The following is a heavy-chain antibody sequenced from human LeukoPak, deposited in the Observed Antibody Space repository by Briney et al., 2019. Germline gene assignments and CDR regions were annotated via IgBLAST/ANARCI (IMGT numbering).Heavy chain of an antibody. J-gene: IGHJ6*03. CDR2: IYYSGST. V-gene: IGHV4-59*08. CDR3: ARQYYYYYMDV. CDR1: GGSISSYY. Sequence: PSETLSLTCTVSGGSISSYYWSWIRQPPGKGLEWIGYIYYSGSTNYNPSLKSRVTISVDTSKNQFSLKLSYVTAADTAVYYCARQYYYYYMDVWGKGTPVTVSS.